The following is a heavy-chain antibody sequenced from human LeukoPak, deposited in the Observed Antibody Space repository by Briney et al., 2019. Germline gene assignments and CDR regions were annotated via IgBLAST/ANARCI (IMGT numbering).Heavy chain of an antibody. Sequence: SETLSLTCAVPGYSISSGYYWGWIRQPPGKGLEWIGSMYHSGSTYYNPSLKSRVSISLDTSKNQVSLNLTSVTAADTAVYYCATITISGNVWSFSDLRIDFWGQGTLVTVSS. J-gene: IGHJ4*02. V-gene: IGHV4-38-2*01. CDR1: GYSISSGYY. CDR2: MYHSGST. CDR3: ATITISGNVWSFSDLRIDF. D-gene: IGHD6-19*01.